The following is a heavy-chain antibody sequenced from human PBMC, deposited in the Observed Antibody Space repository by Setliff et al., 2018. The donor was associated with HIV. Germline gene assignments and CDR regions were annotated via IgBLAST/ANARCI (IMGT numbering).Heavy chain of an antibody. Sequence: SVKVSCKASGGTLSSYGLSWVRQAPGQGLEWMGGIIPILGIPNYAQKFQGRVTITADEFTGMSYMELSSLTSEDAAVYYCARGGPNLYYFYYMDVWGTGTTVTVSS. CDR2: IIPILGIP. V-gene: IGHV1-69*10. CDR3: ARGGPNLYYFYYMDV. J-gene: IGHJ6*03. CDR1: GGTLSSYG.